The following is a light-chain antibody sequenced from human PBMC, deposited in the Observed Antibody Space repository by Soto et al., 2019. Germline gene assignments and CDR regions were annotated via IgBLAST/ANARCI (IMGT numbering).Light chain of an antibody. CDR1: QSLSSY. V-gene: IGKV3-11*01. CDR3: QQRSSWPPFT. J-gene: IGKJ3*01. Sequence: EIVLTQSPATLSLSPGERATLSCRASQSLSSYLAWYQQKPGQAPRLLIYDASNRATGIPARFSGSGSGTDFTLTIISLEPEDFALYYCQQRSSWPPFTFGPGTKVDIK. CDR2: DAS.